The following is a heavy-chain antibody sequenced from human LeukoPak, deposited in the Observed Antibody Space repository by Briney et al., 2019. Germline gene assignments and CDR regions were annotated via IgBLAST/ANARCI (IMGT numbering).Heavy chain of an antibody. J-gene: IGHJ5*02. V-gene: IGHV4-34*01. CDR3: ARDLSADYYDSSGYYDP. D-gene: IGHD3-22*01. CDR2: INHSGST. CDR1: GGSFSGYY. Sequence: SETLSLTCAVYGGSFSGYYWSWIRQPPGKGLEWIGEINHSGSTNYNPSLKSRVTISVDTSKNQFSLQLNSVTPEDTAVYYCARDLSADYYDSSGYYDPWGQGTLVTVSS.